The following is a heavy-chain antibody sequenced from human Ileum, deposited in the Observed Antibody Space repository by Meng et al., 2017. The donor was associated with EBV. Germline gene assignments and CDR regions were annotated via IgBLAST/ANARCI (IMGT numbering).Heavy chain of an antibody. Sequence: QGHPQWAGPGLLNPSDTLSLTCTGSGGSVTSGTYYWSWLRQPPGSRLEFIGYVHHTGATNYNPSLVRRATVSVDTSKSQFSLHLTSVTAADTAVYYCARGYSYSYYFYFDYWGQGILVTVSS. CDR3: ARGYSYSYYFYFDY. V-gene: IGHV4-61*01. D-gene: IGHD1-26*01. J-gene: IGHJ4*02. CDR1: GGSVTSGTYY. CDR2: VHHTGAT.